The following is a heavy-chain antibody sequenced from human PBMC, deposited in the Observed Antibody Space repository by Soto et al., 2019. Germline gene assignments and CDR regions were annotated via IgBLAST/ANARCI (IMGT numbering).Heavy chain of an antibody. CDR1: GFTFSSYA. CDR3: ARDPLQLELHALFYFDY. CDR2: ISYDGSNK. D-gene: IGHD1-7*01. J-gene: IGHJ4*02. V-gene: IGHV3-30-3*01. Sequence: QVQLVESGGGVVQPGRSLRLSCAASGFTFSSYAMHWVRQAPGKGLEWVAVISYDGSNKYYADSVKGRFTISRDNSKNTLYLQMNSLRAEDTAVYYCARDPLQLELHALFYFDYCGQGTLVTVSS.